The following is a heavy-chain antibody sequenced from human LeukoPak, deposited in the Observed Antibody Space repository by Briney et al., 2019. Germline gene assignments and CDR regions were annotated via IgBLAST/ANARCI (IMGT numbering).Heavy chain of an antibody. V-gene: IGHV4-59*12. J-gene: IGHJ5*02. CDR1: GGSISSYY. CDR2: IYYSGST. CDR3: ARDSADYDFWSGNWFDP. D-gene: IGHD3-3*01. Sequence: SETLSLTCTVSGGSISSYYWSWIRQPPGKGLEWIGYIYYSGSTNYNPSLKSRVTISVDTSKNQFSLKLSSVTAADTAVYYCARDSADYDFWSGNWFDPWGQGTLVTVSS.